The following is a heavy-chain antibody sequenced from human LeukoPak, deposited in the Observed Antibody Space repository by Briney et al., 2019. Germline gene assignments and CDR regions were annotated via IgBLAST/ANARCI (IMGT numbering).Heavy chain of an antibody. D-gene: IGHD2-15*01. Sequence: SETLSLTCTVSGGSISSSSYYWGWIRQPPGKGLEGIGSIYYSGGTYYNPSLKSRVTISVDSSKNQFSLKLNSVTAADTAVYYCARPNCSGGSCYSHFDYWGQGTLVTVSS. CDR2: IYYSGGT. J-gene: IGHJ4*02. CDR3: ARPNCSGGSCYSHFDY. V-gene: IGHV4-39*07. CDR1: GGSISSSSYY.